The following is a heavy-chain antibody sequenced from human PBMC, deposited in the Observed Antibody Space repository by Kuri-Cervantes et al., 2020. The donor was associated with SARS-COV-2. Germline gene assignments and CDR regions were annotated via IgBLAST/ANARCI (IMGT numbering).Heavy chain of an antibody. V-gene: IGHV1-2*04. CDR2: INPNSGGT. J-gene: IGHJ6*02. D-gene: IGHD2-21*01. Sequence: ASVKVSCKTSGYTFTGYYIHWVRRAPGQGLGWMGWINPNSGGTNYAQKFQGWVTMTRDTSISTAYMELSRLRSDDTAVYYCARDQYLLLLSGYYYYYGMDVWGQGTTVTVSS. CDR1: GYTFTGYY. CDR3: ARDQYLLLLSGYYYYYGMDV.